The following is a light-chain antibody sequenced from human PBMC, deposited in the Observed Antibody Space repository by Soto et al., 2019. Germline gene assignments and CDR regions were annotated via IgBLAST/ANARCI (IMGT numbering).Light chain of an antibody. CDR3: QQYGASPQT. J-gene: IGKJ1*01. CDR1: QSVSSSY. CDR2: DAS. Sequence: EIVLTQSPGTLSLSPGERATLSCRASQSVSSSYLAWYQQKPGQPPRLLIYDASTRATVIPARFSGSGSGTEFTLTISSLQSDDFAVYYCQQYGASPQTFGQGTKVDI. V-gene: IGKV3-20*01.